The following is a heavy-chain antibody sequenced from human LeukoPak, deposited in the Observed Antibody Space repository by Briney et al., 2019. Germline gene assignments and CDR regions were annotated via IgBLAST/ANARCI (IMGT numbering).Heavy chain of an antibody. V-gene: IGHV3-23*01. D-gene: IGHD3-10*02. Sequence: GGSLRLSCAASGFTFSDYYMSWIRQAPGRGLEWVSGISPSGGITYYTDSVKGRFTIPRDNSKNTVSLQMNSLRAADTAVYYCAELGITMIGGVWGKGTTVTISS. CDR1: GFTFSDYY. CDR2: ISPSGGIT. J-gene: IGHJ6*04. CDR3: AELGITMIGGV.